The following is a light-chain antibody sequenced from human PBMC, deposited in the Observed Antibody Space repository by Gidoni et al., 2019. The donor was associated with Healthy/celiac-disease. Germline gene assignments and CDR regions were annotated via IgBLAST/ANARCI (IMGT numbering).Light chain of an antibody. CDR3: QXXXNLXXT. V-gene: IGKV1-33*01. CDR2: DAS. J-gene: IGKJ3*01. CDR1: QDISNY. Sequence: IQMTQSPSSLSASVGDRVTITCQASQDISNYLNWYQQKPGKAPKLLIYDASNLETVVPSRXXXSGXXTDXXFTIXXXQPXXIAXXXCQXXXNLXXTFXPGTKVDIK.